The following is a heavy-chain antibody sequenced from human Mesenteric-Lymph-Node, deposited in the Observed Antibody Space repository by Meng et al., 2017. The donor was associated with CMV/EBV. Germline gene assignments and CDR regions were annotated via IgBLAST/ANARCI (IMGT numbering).Heavy chain of an antibody. CDR1: GYTFATYY. CDR3: ARDPNRGAVAENFDY. CDR2: INPNSGGT. D-gene: IGHD6-19*01. Sequence: ASVKVSCKASGYTFATYYIHWVRQAPGQGLEWMGWINPNSGGTNYAQKFQGRVTMTRDTSISTAYMELSRLRSDDTAVYYCARDPNRGAVAENFDYWGQGTLVTVSS. V-gene: IGHV1-2*02. J-gene: IGHJ4*02.